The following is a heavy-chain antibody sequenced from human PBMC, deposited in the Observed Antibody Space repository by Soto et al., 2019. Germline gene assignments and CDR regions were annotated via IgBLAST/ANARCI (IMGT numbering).Heavy chain of an antibody. J-gene: IGHJ5*02. CDR3: ARAGHSSSSEGANWFDP. V-gene: IGHV4-31*03. CDR2: IYYSGST. Sequence: QVQLQESGPGLVKPSQTLSLTCTVSGGSISSGGYYWSWIRQHPGKGLEWIGYIYYSGSTYFNPSIKSRLTISVDTSKNQFSLQLSSVTAADTAVYYCARAGHSSSSEGANWFDPWGQGTLVTVSS. CDR1: GGSISSGGYY. D-gene: IGHD6-6*01.